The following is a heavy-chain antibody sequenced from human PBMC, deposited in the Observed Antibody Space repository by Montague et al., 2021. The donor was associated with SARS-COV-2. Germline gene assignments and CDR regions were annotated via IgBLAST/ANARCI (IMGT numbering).Heavy chain of an antibody. CDR3: AGGRRPVVVPGAGPAGRAFDI. V-gene: IGHV4-34*01. CDR2: VNQSGTT. CDR1: GGSFSNYY. J-gene: IGHJ3*02. Sequence: SETLSLTCAISGGSFSNYYWSWIRQPPGKGLQWIGEVNQSGTTIYNPSFKSGVTISEDTSKNQFYLRLNSVTAADTAVYYRAGGRRPVVVPGAGPAGRAFDIWGQGKMVTVSS. D-gene: IGHD2-2*01.